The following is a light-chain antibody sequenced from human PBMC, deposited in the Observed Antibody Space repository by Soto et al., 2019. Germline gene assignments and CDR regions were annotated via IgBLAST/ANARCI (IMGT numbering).Light chain of an antibody. V-gene: IGKV1-5*01. CDR1: QTISTW. CDR2: DAS. CDR3: QQYTNTNNPWM. J-gene: IGKJ1*01. Sequence: DIHATQSPPTPSASVGARLTISRRGSQTISTWMAWYQQKPGKAPKILVYDASTLQSGVASRFSGSGSGTEFTLIISGLQPDDSATYYCQQYTNTNNPWMFGQGTKVDIK.